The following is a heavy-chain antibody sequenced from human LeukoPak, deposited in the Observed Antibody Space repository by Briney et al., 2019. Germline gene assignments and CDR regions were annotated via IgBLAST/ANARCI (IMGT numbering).Heavy chain of an antibody. CDR3: AKDLPVVVPAAPTFDY. Sequence: PGGSLRLSCAASGFTVSRNYMTWVRQAPGKGLEWVSVIYSGGSTYYADSVKGRFTISRDNSKNTLYLQMNSLRAEDTAVYYCAKDLPVVVPAAPTFDYWGQGTLVTVSS. D-gene: IGHD2-2*01. V-gene: IGHV3-53*01. J-gene: IGHJ4*02. CDR2: IYSGGST. CDR1: GFTVSRNY.